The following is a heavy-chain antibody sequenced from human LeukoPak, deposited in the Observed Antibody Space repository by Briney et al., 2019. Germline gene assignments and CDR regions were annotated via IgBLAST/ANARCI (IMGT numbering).Heavy chain of an antibody. V-gene: IGHV1-8*01. CDR3: AREAAPALAAAGTAIDY. J-gene: IGHJ4*02. CDR2: MNPNSGNT. CDR1: GYTFTSYD. D-gene: IGHD6-13*01. Sequence: SVKVSCKASGYTFTSYDINWVRQATGQGLEWMGWMNPNSGNTGYAQKFQGRVTMTRNTSISTAYMELSSLRSEDTAVYYCAREAAPALAAAGTAIDYWGQGTLVTVSS.